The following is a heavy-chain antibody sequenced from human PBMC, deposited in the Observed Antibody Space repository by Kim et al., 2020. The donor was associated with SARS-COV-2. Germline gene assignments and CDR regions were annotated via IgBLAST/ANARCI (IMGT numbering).Heavy chain of an antibody. J-gene: IGHJ5*02. D-gene: IGHD1-7*01. CDR1: GYTFTGYY. Sequence: ASVKVSCKASGYTFTGYYMHWVRQAPGQGLEWMGQINPNSGGTNYAQKFQGRVTMTRDTSISTAYMELSRLRSDDTAVYYCARDGGDLGYNWNSEAGWFDPWGQGTLVTVSS. CDR3: ARDGGDLGYNWNSEAGWFDP. V-gene: IGHV1-2*06. CDR2: INPNSGGT.